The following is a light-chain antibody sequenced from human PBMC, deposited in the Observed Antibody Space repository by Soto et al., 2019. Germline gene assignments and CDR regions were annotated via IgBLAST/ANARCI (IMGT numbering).Light chain of an antibody. CDR2: EVR. J-gene: IGLJ2*01. CDR1: SSDVGYYNY. Sequence: QSVLTQPASVSGSPGQSITISCTGTSSDVGYYNYVSWYQQHPGKAPKVLIYEVRNRPSGASCRFSGSKSGNTAFLTISGLQPEDEADYYCSSYTRSSSVLFGGGTKLTVL. CDR3: SSYTRSSSVL. V-gene: IGLV2-14*01.